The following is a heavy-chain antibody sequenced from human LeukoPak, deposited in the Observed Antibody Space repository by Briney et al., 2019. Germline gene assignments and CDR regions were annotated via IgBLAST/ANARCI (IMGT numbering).Heavy chain of an antibody. D-gene: IGHD3-10*01. Sequence: ASVKVSCKASGGTFSSYAISWVRQAPGQGLEWMGGIIPIFGTANYAQKFQGRVTITADKSTSTAYMELSSLRAEDTAVYYCAKDWLAVHYSPHPLDYWGQGTLVTVSS. J-gene: IGHJ4*02. V-gene: IGHV1-69*06. CDR2: IIPIFGTA. CDR3: AKDWLAVHYSPHPLDY. CDR1: GGTFSSYA.